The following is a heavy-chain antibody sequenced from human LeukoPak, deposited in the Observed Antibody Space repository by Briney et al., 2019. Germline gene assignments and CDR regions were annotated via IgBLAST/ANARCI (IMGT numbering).Heavy chain of an antibody. CDR1: GFTSSNYW. V-gene: IGHV3-7*04. CDR3: ARFGAAALGFDI. J-gene: IGHJ3*02. D-gene: IGHD6-13*01. Sequence: GGSVRLSCAASGFTSSNYWMSWVRQAPGKGLEWVANIKQGGSEKYYVDSVKGRFTISRDNAKNSLSLQMNSLRAEDTAVYYCARFGAAALGFDIWGQGTTVTVSS. CDR2: IKQGGSEK.